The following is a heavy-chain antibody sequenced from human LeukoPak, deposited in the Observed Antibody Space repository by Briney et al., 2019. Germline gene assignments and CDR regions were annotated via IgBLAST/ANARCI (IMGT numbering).Heavy chain of an antibody. CDR1: GGTFSSYA. J-gene: IGHJ5*02. V-gene: IGHV1-69*06. D-gene: IGHD2-15*01. CDR2: IIPIFGTA. CDR3: ARDAGYCSGGSCSYRYNWFDP. Sequence: GSSVKVSCKASGGTFSSYAISWVRQAPGQGLEWMGGIIPIFGTANYAQKFQGRVTITADKSTSTAYMELSSLRSEDTAVYYCARDAGYCSGGSCSYRYNWFDPWGQGTLVTVSS.